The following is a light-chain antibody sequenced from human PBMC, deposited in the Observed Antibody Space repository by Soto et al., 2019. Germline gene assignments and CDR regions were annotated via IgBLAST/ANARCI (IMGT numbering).Light chain of an antibody. CDR2: AVS. CDR3: QQYHNTPIT. J-gene: IGKJ5*01. CDR1: QGVSRK. Sequence: IVMTQSPATQSADPGERVTLACRASQGVSRKLAWYQHKPGQAPRLLIYAVSNRATAVPDRFSGSGSGTDFTLTINSLEPEDFAVYYCQQYHNTPITFGQGTRLEIK. V-gene: IGKV3D-15*01.